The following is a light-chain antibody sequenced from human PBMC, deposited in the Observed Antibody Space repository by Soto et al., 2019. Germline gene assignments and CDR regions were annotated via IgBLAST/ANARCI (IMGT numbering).Light chain of an antibody. Sequence: QSALTQPASVSGSPGQSITISCTGTSNDVGGYNYVSWYQQQPGRAPKLMIHDVTYWPSGVSDRFSGSKSGNTASLTISGLQAEDEADYYCVSYTSNSLYVFGTGTKLTVL. CDR3: VSYTSNSLYV. CDR2: DVT. J-gene: IGLJ1*01. V-gene: IGLV2-14*03. CDR1: SNDVGGYNY.